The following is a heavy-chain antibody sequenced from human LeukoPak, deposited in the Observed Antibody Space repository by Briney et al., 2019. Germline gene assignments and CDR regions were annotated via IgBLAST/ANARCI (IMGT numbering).Heavy chain of an antibody. CDR3: ASYDYGDSDY. V-gene: IGHV4-38-2*01. CDR1: GYSISSGYY. J-gene: IGHJ4*02. CDR2: IYHSGST. Sequence: SETLSLTCAVSGYSISSGYYWGWIRQPPGKGLEWIGSIYHSGSTYYNPSLKSRVTISVDTSKNQFSLKLSSVTAADTAVYYCASYDYGDSDYWGQGTLVTVSS. D-gene: IGHD4-17*01.